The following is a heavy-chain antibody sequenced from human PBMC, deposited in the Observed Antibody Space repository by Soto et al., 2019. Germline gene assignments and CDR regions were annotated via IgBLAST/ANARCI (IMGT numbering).Heavy chain of an antibody. CDR3: AKGAEGYVVSSLDS. CDR1: GFRFSDFA. CDR2: ITGTASST. Sequence: EVQLLESGGGFVQPGGSLRLSCAASGFRFSDFAMTWVRQAPGRGLEWVSAITGTASSTYYADSVQGRCTISRDNSKNTLDLEINSLRAEATGIYYCAKGAEGYVVSSLDSWGQGTLVTVSS. V-gene: IGHV3-23*01. D-gene: IGHD5-12*01. J-gene: IGHJ4*02.